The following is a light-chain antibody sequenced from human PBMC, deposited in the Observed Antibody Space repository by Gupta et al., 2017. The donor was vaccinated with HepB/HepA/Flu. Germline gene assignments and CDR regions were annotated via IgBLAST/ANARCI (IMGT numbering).Light chain of an antibody. CDR2: AAS. J-gene: IGKJ5*01. CDR1: QSLSSY. Sequence: DIQMTQPPSSLSASVGDRVTITCRASQSLSSYLNWYKQKQGQAPKLLICAASSWQSWVPSRFSGSGSGTDFAFTISSRQHEDFAPYYSQQSDSNLLLTFGQGTRLEIK. CDR3: QQSDSNLLLT. V-gene: IGKV1-39*01.